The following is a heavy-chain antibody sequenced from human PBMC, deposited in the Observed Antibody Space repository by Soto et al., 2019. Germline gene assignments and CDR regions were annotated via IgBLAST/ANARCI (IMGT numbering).Heavy chain of an antibody. D-gene: IGHD2-8*01. CDR1: GYTFTSYY. V-gene: IGHV1-46*01. CDR3: ARGHSTDCSNGVCSFFYNHEMDV. CDR2: INPSGGST. J-gene: IGHJ6*02. Sequence: ASVKVSCKASGYTFTSYYMHWVRQAPGQGLEWMGIINPSGGSTSYAQKFQGRVTMTRDTSTSTVYMELSSLRSEDTAVYYCARGHSTDCSNGVCSFFYNHEMDVWGQGTPITV.